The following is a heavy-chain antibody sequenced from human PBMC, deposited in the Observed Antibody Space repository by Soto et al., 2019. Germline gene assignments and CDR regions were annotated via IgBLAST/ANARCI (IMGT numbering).Heavy chain of an antibody. V-gene: IGHV3-23*01. Sequence: EVQLLESGGGLVQPGGSLRLSCAASGFTFSSYAVSWVRQAPGKGLEWVSSISGSGGSTDYAVSVKGRFTISRANSKNTLYLHMNRLRAADTAVFYCAKEDLERDSFAYWRQGALVSVSS. CDR3: AKEDLERDSFAY. J-gene: IGHJ4*02. D-gene: IGHD3-3*01. CDR1: GFTFSSYA. CDR2: ISGSGGST.